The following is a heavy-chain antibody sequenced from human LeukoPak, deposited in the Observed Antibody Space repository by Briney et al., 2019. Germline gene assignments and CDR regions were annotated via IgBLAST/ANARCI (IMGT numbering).Heavy chain of an antibody. CDR2: ISSSGSVT. CDR3: AKNASYSYYGGDYSYMDV. D-gene: IGHD3-10*01. V-gene: IGHV3-23*01. Sequence: GGPLRLSCAPSGFTFSSYAMSWVRHAPGKGLECVSSISSSGSVTYYADSVKGRFTISRDNFKNTLFLQMNSLRAEDTALYYCAKNASYSYYGGDYSYMDVWGKGTTVTVSS. CDR1: GFTFSSYA. J-gene: IGHJ6*03.